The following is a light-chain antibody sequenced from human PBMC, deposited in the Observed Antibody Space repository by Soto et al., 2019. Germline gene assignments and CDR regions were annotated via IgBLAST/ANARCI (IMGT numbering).Light chain of an antibody. J-gene: IGKJ4*01. CDR3: MQALQTPT. CDR1: QSLLDSHGYNY. CDR2: LGS. V-gene: IGKV2-28*01. Sequence: DIVLTQSPLSLSVTPGEPASISCRSSQSLLDSHGYNYLDWHLQKPGQSPQLLICLGSNRASGVPDRFSGSGSGTDFTLKISRVEAEDVGVYYCMQALQTPTFGGGTKVAIK.